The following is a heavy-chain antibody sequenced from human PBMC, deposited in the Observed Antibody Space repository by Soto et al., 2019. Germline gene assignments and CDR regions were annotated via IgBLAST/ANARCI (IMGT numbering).Heavy chain of an antibody. CDR2: IYYSGST. Sequence: QLQLQESGPGLVKPSETLSLTCTVSGGSISSSSYYWGWIRQPPGKGLEWIGSIYYSGSTYYNPSLKSRVTISVDTSKNQFSLKLSSVTAADTAVYYCATETPAFLEWLSRSGYFDYWGQGTLVTVSS. D-gene: IGHD3-3*02. J-gene: IGHJ4*02. CDR1: GGSISSSSYY. CDR3: ATETPAFLEWLSRSGYFDY. V-gene: IGHV4-39*01.